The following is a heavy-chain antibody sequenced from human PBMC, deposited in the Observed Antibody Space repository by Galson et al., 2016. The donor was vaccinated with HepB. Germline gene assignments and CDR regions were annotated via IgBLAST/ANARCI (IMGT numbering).Heavy chain of an antibody. Sequence: SLRLSCAASGFTFSTYAMHWVRQAPGKGLEWVAFIYYDGSKKYYADSVKGRFTISRDNAKNSLYLQMNSLRAEDTAVYFCARDPHASGWAAYYFDAWGQGTLVTVSS. CDR2: IYYDGSKK. CDR3: ARDPHASGWAAYYFDA. CDR1: GFTFSTYA. D-gene: IGHD6-19*01. V-gene: IGHV3-33*08. J-gene: IGHJ5*02.